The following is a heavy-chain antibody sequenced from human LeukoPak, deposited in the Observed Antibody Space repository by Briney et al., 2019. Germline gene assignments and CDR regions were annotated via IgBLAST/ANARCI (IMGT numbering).Heavy chain of an antibody. Sequence: PSETLSLTCAVYGGSFSGYYWSWIRQPPGKGLEWIGEINHSGSTNYNPSLKSRVTISVDTSKNQFSLKLSSVTAADTAVYYCARGGVSSGARVFDYWGQGTLVTVSS. V-gene: IGHV4-34*01. CDR3: ARGGVSSGARVFDY. D-gene: IGHD6-25*01. CDR2: INHSGST. J-gene: IGHJ4*02. CDR1: GGSFSGYY.